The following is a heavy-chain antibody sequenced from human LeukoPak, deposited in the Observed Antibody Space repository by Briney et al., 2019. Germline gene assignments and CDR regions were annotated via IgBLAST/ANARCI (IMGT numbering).Heavy chain of an antibody. CDR3: AREVIGTPTMNWFDP. CDR2: ISYDGSNK. Sequence: PGRSLRLSCAASGFTFSSYAIHWVRQAPGKGLEWVAVISYDGSNKYYADSVKGRFTISRYNSKNTLYLQMNSLRAEDTAVYYCAREVIGTPTMNWFDPWGQGTLVTVSS. CDR1: GFTFSSYA. J-gene: IGHJ5*02. V-gene: IGHV3-30*04. D-gene: IGHD2/OR15-2a*01.